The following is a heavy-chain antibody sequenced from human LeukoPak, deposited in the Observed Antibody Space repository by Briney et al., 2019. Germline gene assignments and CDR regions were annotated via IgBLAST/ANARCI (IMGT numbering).Heavy chain of an antibody. CDR2: MNPNSGNT. CDR3: ARGRPQRPHSYYMDV. J-gene: IGHJ6*03. Sequence: ASVKVSCKASGYIFTSYDINWVRQATGQGLEWMGWMNPNSGNTGYAQKFQGRVTMTRNTSISTAYMELSSLRSEDTAVYYCARGRPQRPHSYYMDVWGKGTTVTISS. CDR1: GYIFTSYD. V-gene: IGHV1-8*01. D-gene: IGHD6-25*01.